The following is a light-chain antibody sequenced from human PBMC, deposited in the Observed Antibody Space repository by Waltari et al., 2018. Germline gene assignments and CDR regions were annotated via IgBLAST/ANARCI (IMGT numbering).Light chain of an antibody. CDR3: QQRNSYPWT. V-gene: IGKV1-17*01. CDR1: QGISNA. CDR2: AAS. Sequence: DIQMTQSPSSLSASVGDKVTITCRASQGISNALAWYKKKQGKATNLLIYAASSLQSVVPSRFSCSGSGTDFTLTIISLQPEDFAVYYCQQRNSYPWTFGQGTEVEIK. J-gene: IGKJ1*01.